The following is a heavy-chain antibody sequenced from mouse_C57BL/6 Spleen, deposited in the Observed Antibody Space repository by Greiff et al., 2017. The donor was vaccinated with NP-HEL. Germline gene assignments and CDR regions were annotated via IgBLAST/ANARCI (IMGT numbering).Heavy chain of an antibody. CDR3: ARDGSSAWYFDV. CDR1: GFNFSDYY. D-gene: IGHD1-1*01. J-gene: IGHJ1*03. V-gene: IGHV5-16*01. CDR2: INYDGSST. Sequence: VQLKESEGGLVQPGSSMKLSCTASGFNFSDYYMAWVRQVPEKGLEWVANINYDGSSTYYLDSLKSRFIISRDNAKNILYLQMSSLKSEDTATYYCARDGSSAWYFDVWGRGTTVTVSS.